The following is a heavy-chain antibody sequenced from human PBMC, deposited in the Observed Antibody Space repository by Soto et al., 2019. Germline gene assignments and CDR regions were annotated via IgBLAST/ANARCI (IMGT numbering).Heavy chain of an antibody. CDR2: IHSSGST. CDR1: GDSINGYH. CDR3: ARDKGVAAAGITWFDS. V-gene: IGHV4-4*07. J-gene: IGHJ5*01. Sequence: SXTLTVWGDSINGYHWSWIQQPAGKGLEWIGHIHSSGSTNYNPSLKVRVTMSVDTSKNQFSLRLMSLTAADTAVYYCARDKGVAAAGITWFDSWGQGSLVTVSS. D-gene: IGHD6-13*01.